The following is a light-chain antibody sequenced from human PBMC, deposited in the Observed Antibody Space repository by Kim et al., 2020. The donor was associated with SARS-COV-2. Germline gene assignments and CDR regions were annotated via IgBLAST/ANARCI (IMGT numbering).Light chain of an antibody. Sequence: LSPGDRATPSCRASQSVASNHLAWFQQKPGQAPRLLIYGTSSRAPAIPDRFSASGSGTDFTLTISRLEPEDFAIYYCQQYDRPPYTFGQGTKLEI. V-gene: IGKV3-20*01. CDR3: QQYDRPPYT. CDR2: GTS. CDR1: QSVASNH. J-gene: IGKJ2*01.